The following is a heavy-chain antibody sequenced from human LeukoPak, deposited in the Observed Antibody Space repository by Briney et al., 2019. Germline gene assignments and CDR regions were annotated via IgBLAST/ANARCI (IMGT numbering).Heavy chain of an antibody. J-gene: IGHJ4*02. CDR3: ARGSDDYVWGSYRHYFDY. V-gene: IGHV4-34*01. CDR2: INHSGST. D-gene: IGHD3-16*02. CDR1: GGSFSGYY. Sequence: SETLSLTCAVYGGSFSGYYWSWIRQPPGKGLEWIGEINHSGSTNYNPSLKSRVTISEDTSKKQSSLKLSSVTAADTAVYYCARGSDDYVWGSYRHYFDYWGQGTLVTVSS.